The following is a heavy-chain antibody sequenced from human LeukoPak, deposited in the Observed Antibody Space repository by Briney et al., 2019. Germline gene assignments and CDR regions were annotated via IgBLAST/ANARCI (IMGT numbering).Heavy chain of an antibody. J-gene: IGHJ4*02. Sequence: GGSLRLSCAASGFTFSSYSMNWVRQAPGKGLEWVSYISSSSSTIYYADSVKGRFTISRDNAKNTLYLQMNSLRAEDTAVYYCARAPRYDILTGYYSPFDYWGQGTLVTVSS. CDR3: ARAPRYDILTGYYSPFDY. D-gene: IGHD3-9*01. CDR2: ISSSSSTI. V-gene: IGHV3-48*04. CDR1: GFTFSSYS.